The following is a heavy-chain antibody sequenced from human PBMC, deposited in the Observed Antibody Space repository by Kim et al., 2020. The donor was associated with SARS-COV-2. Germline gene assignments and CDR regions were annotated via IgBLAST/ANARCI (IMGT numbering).Heavy chain of an antibody. J-gene: IGHJ4*02. CDR3: ARNGMGYYYDSSGYYQTAPYYFDY. D-gene: IGHD3-22*01. Sequence: SETLSLTCTVSGGSISSYYWSWIRQPPGKGLEWIGYIYYSGSTNYNPSLKSRVTISVDTSKNQFSLKLSSVTAADTAVYYCARNGMGYYYDSSGYYQTAPYYFDYWGQGTLVTVSS. CDR1: GGSISSYY. CDR2: IYYSGST. V-gene: IGHV4-59*01.